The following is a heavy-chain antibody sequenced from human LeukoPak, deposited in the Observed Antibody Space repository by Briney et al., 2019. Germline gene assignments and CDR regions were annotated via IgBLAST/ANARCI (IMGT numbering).Heavy chain of an antibody. CDR2: ISVSGSST. V-gene: IGHV3-23*01. J-gene: IGHJ4*02. D-gene: IGHD6-13*01. CDR3: GGSVSSNWSPVDF. CDR1: GFTFSSYV. Sequence: PGGSLRLSCAASGFTFSSYVLTWVRQAPGKGLQWVSTISVSGSSTYYADSVKGRFTISRDNSRNTLYLQMNSLRADDTAVYYWGGSVSSNWSPVDFWGQGTRVSVS.